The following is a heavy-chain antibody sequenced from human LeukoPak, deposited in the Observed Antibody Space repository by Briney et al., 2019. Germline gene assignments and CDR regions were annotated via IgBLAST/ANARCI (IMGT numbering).Heavy chain of an antibody. CDR1: GYTFTSYG. V-gene: IGHV1-18*01. CDR2: ISAYNGNT. Sequence: ASVKVSCKASGYTFTSYGISWVRQAPGQGLEWMGWISAYNGNTNYAQKLQGRVTMTTDTSTSTAYMELRSLRFDDTAVYYCARDRARDYYGSGSYPFDYWGQGTLVTVSS. J-gene: IGHJ4*02. D-gene: IGHD3-10*01. CDR3: ARDRARDYYGSGSYPFDY.